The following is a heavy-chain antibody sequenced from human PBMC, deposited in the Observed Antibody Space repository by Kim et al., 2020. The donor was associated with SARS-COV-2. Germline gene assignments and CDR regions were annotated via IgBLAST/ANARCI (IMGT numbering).Heavy chain of an antibody. Sequence: ADSVKCRFTISRDNSKNTLFLQMNSLGAEETAVYYCARVTVTTGNDYFGYWGQGTLVTVSS. D-gene: IGHD4-17*01. J-gene: IGHJ4*02. CDR3: ARVTVTTGNDYFGY. V-gene: IGHV3-30*01.